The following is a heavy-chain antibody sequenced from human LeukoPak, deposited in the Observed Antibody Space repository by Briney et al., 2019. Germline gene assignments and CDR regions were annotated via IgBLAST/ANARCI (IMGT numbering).Heavy chain of an antibody. J-gene: IGHJ4*02. Sequence: GGSLRFSCAASGFTFSSYVMTWVRQAPGMGLVWVSSIGNSGRDTYYADSMKGRFTISRDNSKSTLFLHMSSLRAGDTAIYYCARYCGADSCYSGLDYWGQGALVTVSS. CDR1: GFTFSSYV. CDR3: ARYCGADSCYSGLDY. CDR2: IGNSGRDT. D-gene: IGHD2-15*01. V-gene: IGHV3-23*01.